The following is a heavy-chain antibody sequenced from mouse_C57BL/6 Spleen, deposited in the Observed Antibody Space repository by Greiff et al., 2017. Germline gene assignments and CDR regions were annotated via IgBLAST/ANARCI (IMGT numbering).Heavy chain of an antibody. CDR3: TRDLLYDGYYVAWFAY. Sequence: EVQVVESGEGLVKPGGSLKLSCAASGFTFSSYAMSWVRQTPEKRLEWVAYISSGGDYIYYADTVKGRFTISRDNARNTLYLQMSSLKSEDTAMYYCTRDLLYDGYYVAWFAYWGQGTLVTVSA. CDR2: ISSGGDYI. V-gene: IGHV5-9-1*02. CDR1: GFTFSSYA. J-gene: IGHJ3*01. D-gene: IGHD2-3*01.